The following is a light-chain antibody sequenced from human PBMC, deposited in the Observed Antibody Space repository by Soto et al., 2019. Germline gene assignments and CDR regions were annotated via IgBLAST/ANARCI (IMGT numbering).Light chain of an antibody. CDR3: QQANSFPIT. J-gene: IGKJ5*01. CDR1: QGITNR. CDR2: EAS. V-gene: IGKV1D-12*01. Sequence: DIQMTQSPSSVSASVGDRVTITFRASQGITNRLAWYQQKPGKAPKLLIYEASSLQSGVPSRISGSGSGTDFTLTISSLQPEEFATYYCQQANSFPITVGQGTRLEIK.